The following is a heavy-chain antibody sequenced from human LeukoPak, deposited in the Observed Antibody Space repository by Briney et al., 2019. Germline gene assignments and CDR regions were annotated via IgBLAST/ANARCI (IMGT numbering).Heavy chain of an antibody. CDR3: ARDVDGGDWNDY. CDR2: IYHSGST. J-gene: IGHJ4*02. CDR1: GGSISSGGYS. D-gene: IGHD2-21*02. V-gene: IGHV4-30-2*01. Sequence: SETLSLTCTVSGGSISSGGYSWSWIRQPPGKGLEWIGYIYHSGSTYYNPSLKSRVTISVDRSKNQFSLKLSSVTAADTAVYYCARDVDGGDWNDYWGQGTLVTVSS.